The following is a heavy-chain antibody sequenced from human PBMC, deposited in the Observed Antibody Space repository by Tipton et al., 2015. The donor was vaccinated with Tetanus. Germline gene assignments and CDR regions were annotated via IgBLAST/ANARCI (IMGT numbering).Heavy chain of an antibody. Sequence: LRLSCTVSGGSISSGGYYWTWIRQHPGKGLEWIGDIYYSGSTYYNPSLKSRVSISVDTSNNQFSVNLNPVTAADTAVYYCARDQARGARGWNYFDYWGQGALVTVSS. CDR3: ARDQARGARGWNYFDY. CDR1: GGSISSGGYY. V-gene: IGHV4-31*03. D-gene: IGHD1-26*01. J-gene: IGHJ4*02. CDR2: IYYSGST.